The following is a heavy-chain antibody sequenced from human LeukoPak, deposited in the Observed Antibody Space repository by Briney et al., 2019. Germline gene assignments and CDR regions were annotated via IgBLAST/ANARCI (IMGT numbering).Heavy chain of an antibody. V-gene: IGHV7-4-1*02. D-gene: IGHD6-13*01. CDR2: IYTNTGNP. Sequence: GASVKVSCKASGYTFTSYAMNWVRQAPGQGLEWMGWIYTNTGNPTYAQGFTGRFVFSLDTSVSTAYLQISSLRAEDTAVYYCARDGAAAGPESYYYYYYGMDVWGQGTTVTVSS. CDR1: GYTFTSYA. CDR3: ARDGAAAGPESYYYYYYGMDV. J-gene: IGHJ6*02.